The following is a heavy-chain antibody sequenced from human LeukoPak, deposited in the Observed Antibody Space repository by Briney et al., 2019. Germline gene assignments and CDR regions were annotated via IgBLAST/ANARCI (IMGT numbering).Heavy chain of an antibody. CDR1: GGSISSYY. Sequence: SETLSLTCTVSGGSISSYYWSWIRQPAGKGLEWIGRIYTSGNTNYNASLKSRVSMSVDTSKNQFSLKLSSVTAADTAVFYCARENSGSYREFDYWGQGTLVTDSS. CDR3: ARENSGSYREFDY. J-gene: IGHJ4*02. D-gene: IGHD1-26*01. V-gene: IGHV4-4*07. CDR2: IYTSGNT.